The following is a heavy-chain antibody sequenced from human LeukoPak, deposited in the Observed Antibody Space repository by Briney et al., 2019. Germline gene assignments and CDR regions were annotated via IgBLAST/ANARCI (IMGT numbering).Heavy chain of an antibody. CDR1: GGSINCSISYY. J-gene: IGHJ4*02. CDR2: IYYSGST. Sequence: PSETQISCCAVSGGSINCSISYYWGWIRQPPGKGLDWIGSIYYSGSTYHNPSLKSRVTISVDTSKKQFSLKLSSVTAADTAVYYYAKLLIAMRAFDYWGQGTLVTVSS. CDR3: AKLLIAMRAFDY. D-gene: IGHD2-21*01. V-gene: IGHV4-39*01.